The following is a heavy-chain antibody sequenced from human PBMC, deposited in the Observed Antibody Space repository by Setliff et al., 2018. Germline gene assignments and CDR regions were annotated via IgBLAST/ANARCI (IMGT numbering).Heavy chain of an antibody. CDR1: GFTFSSYS. D-gene: IGHD2-15*01. J-gene: IGHJ2*01. Sequence: PGGSLRLSCAASGFTFSSYSMNWVRQAPGKGLEWVSYISSSSSTIYYADSVKGRFTISRDNAKNSLYLQMNSLRAEGTAVYYCARDLVKDIVVVVWYFDLWGRGTLVTVSS. CDR3: ARDLVKDIVVVVWYFDL. CDR2: ISSSSSTI. V-gene: IGHV3-48*01.